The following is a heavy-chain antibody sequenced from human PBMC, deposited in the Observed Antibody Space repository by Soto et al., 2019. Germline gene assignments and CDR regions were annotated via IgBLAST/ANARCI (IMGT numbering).Heavy chain of an antibody. CDR1: GASITYGGYS. V-gene: IGHV4-30-2*01. CDR2: INHLETT. Sequence: QLQLHESGSGLVKPSQTLSLTCTVSGASITYGGYSWSWIRQTPGKGLEWIGYINHLETTFYNPSLESRLSLSIDRAKNQFSLNLNSMSAADRAVYFGARGGGSDSFDYWGQGILVTVSS. D-gene: IGHD1-26*01. J-gene: IGHJ4*02. CDR3: ARGGGSDSFDY.